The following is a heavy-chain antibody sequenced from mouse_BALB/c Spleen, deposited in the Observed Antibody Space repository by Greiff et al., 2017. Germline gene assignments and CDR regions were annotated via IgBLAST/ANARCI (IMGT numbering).Heavy chain of an antibody. J-gene: IGHJ4*01. V-gene: IGHV5-17*02. Sequence: EVKLVESGGGLVQPGGSRKLSCAASGFTFSSYGMHWVRQAPEKGLEWVAYISSGSSTIYYADTVKGRFTISRDNPKNTLFLQMTSLRSEDTAVYYCARTGTYYAMDYWGQGTSVTVSS. D-gene: IGHD4-1*01. CDR1: GFTFSSYG. CDR2: ISSGSSTI. CDR3: ARTGTYYAMDY.